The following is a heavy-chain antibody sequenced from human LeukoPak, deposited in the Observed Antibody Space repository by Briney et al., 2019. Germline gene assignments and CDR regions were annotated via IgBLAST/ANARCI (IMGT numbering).Heavy chain of an antibody. CDR1: GGTFSSYA. CDR2: IIPIFGTA. Sequence: VALVKVSCKASGGTFSSYAISWVRQAPGQGLEWMGGIIPIFGTANYAQKFQGRVTITADESTSTAYMELSSLRSEDTAVYYCARDHPRYCSSTSCYNSDYYYYMDVWGKGTTVTVSS. J-gene: IGHJ6*03. V-gene: IGHV1-69*13. CDR3: ARDHPRYCSSTSCYNSDYYYYMDV. D-gene: IGHD2-2*01.